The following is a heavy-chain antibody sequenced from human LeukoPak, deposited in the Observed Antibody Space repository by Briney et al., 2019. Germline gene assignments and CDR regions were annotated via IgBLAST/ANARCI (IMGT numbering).Heavy chain of an antibody. CDR2: INTNTGNP. J-gene: IGHJ5*02. V-gene: IGHV7-4-1*02. CDR1: GYTFTSYA. CDR3: AREGTDYGDYSHWFDP. Sequence: ASVKVSCKASGYTFTSYAMNWVRQAPGQGLEWMGWINTNTGNPTYAQGFTGRFVFSLDTSVSTAYLQISSLKAEDTAVYYCAREGTDYGDYSHWFDPWGQGTLVTVSS. D-gene: IGHD4-17*01.